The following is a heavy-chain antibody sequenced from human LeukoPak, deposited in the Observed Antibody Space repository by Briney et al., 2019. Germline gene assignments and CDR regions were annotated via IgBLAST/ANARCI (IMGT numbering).Heavy chain of an antibody. CDR3: ARDVRYYYDSSGSLFDY. J-gene: IGHJ4*02. CDR2: IHPNSCGK. V-gene: IGHV1-2*02. CDR1: GYTFTGYY. Sequence: ASVKVPCKASGYTFTGYYMQWVRQAPGQGLEWMGWIHPNSCGKHDAQKFQGRVTMSRDKYISTTYMELSRLRYDDTAVYYCARDVRYYYDSSGSLFDYWGQGTLATVSS. D-gene: IGHD3-22*01.